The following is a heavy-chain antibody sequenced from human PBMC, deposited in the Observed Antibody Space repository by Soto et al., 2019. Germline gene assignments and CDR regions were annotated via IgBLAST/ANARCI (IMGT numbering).Heavy chain of an antibody. V-gene: IGHV4-34*01. CDR3: ARPPYGFDP. Sequence: SETLSLTCAVYGGSFSGFYWSWIRQPPGKGLEWIGEINHSGSTNYNPSLKSRVTISVDTSKNQFSLKLSSVTAADTAVYYCARPPYGFDPWGQGTLVTVSS. CDR2: INHSGST. D-gene: IGHD3-16*01. J-gene: IGHJ5*02. CDR1: GGSFSGFY.